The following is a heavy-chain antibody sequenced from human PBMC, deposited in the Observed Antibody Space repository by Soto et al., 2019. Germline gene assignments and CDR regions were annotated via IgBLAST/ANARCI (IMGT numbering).Heavy chain of an antibody. CDR1: GGSISSYY. D-gene: IGHD3-22*01. CDR3: GGKNYDSTGYFDY. V-gene: IGHV4-59*01. J-gene: IGHJ4*02. CDR2: MYYSGST. Sequence: SETLSLTCTVSGGSISSYYWSWIRQPPGKGLEWIGYMYYSGSTNYNPSLKSRVTISVDTSKNQFSLKLSSVTAADTAVYYCGGKNYDSTGYFDYWRQGTPVTVS.